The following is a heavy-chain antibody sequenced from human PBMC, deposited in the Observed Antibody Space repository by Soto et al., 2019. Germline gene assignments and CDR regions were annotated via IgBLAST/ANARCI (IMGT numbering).Heavy chain of an antibody. Sequence: ASETLSLTCTVSGGSISSSSYYWGWIRQPPGKGLDWIGSIFSSGTTYYNPSLKSRVTISVDTSKNQFSLKLTSVTAADTAVYYCARLPLFRGVIITPDYWGQGTLVTVSS. V-gene: IGHV4-39*01. CDR1: GGSISSSSYY. D-gene: IGHD3-10*01. J-gene: IGHJ4*02. CDR2: IFSSGTT. CDR3: ARLPLFRGVIITPDY.